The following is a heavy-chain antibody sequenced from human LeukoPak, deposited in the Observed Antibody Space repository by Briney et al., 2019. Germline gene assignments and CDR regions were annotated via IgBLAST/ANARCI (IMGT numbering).Heavy chain of an antibody. Sequence: GGSLRLSCAASGFTFSSYGMHWVRQAPGKGLEWVAFISYDGSNKYYADSVKGRFTISRDSSKYTLYLQMNSLRAEDTAVYYCAKDRTKNLNQFDYWGQGTLVTVSS. CDR2: ISYDGSNK. D-gene: IGHD1-1*01. V-gene: IGHV3-30*18. CDR1: GFTFSSYG. J-gene: IGHJ4*02. CDR3: AKDRTKNLNQFDY.